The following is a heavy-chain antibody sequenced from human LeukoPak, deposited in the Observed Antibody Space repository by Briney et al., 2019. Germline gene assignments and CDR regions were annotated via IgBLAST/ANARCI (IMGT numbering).Heavy chain of an antibody. CDR2: ISSSGTTT. Sequence: GSLRLSCAASGFTFSDYYMSWIRQAPGKGLEWVSYISSSGTTTYHADSVKGRFTISRDNAKNSLYLQMNSLRAEDTALYYCARVREGCSGNSCRWSWFDPWGQGILVTVSS. V-gene: IGHV3-11*01. J-gene: IGHJ5*02. D-gene: IGHD2-15*01. CDR1: GFTFSDYY. CDR3: ARVREGCSGNSCRWSWFDP.